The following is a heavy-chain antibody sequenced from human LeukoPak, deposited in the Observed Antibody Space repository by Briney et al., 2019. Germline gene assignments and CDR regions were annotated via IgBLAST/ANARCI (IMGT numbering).Heavy chain of an antibody. CDR3: ARDRIMSDAFDI. V-gene: IGHV3-23*01. Sequence: GGTLRLSCAASGFTSSSYGMSWVRQAPGKGLEWVSAISGSGGSTYYADSVKGRFTISRDNSKNTLYLQMNSLRAEDTAVYYCARDRIMSDAFDIWGQGTMVTVSS. CDR2: ISGSGGST. CDR1: GFTSSSYG. J-gene: IGHJ3*02. D-gene: IGHD3-16*01.